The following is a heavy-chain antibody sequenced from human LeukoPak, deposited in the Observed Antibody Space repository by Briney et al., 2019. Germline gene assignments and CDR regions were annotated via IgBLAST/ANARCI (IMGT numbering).Heavy chain of an antibody. CDR3: ARSDIVATIPRY. V-gene: IGHV3-33*01. Sequence: GGSLRLSCAASGFTFSSYGMHWVRQAPGKGLEWVAVIWYDGSNKYYADSVKGRFTISRDNSKNTLYLQMNGLRAEDTAVYYCARSDIVATIPRYWGQGTLVTVSS. J-gene: IGHJ4*02. CDR1: GFTFSSYG. CDR2: IWYDGSNK. D-gene: IGHD5-12*01.